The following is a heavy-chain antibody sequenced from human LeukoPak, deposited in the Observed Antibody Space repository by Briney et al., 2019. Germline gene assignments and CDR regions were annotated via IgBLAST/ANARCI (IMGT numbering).Heavy chain of an antibody. V-gene: IGHV3-48*04. CDR2: IRGSGTTV. D-gene: IGHD3-16*01. CDR1: GLTFRGHR. Sequence: GGSLRLSCAPPGLTFRGHRINWGAKRQGRGRGGMSYIRGSGTTVFYADSVKGRFTISRVNAKNSLYLQMNSLRAEDTAVYYCARIRGSLYYTMDVWGQGTTVTVSS. J-gene: IGHJ6*02. CDR3: ARIRGSLYYTMDV.